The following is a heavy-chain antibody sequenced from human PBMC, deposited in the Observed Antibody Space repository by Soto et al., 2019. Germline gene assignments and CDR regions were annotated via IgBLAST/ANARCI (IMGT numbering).Heavy chain of an antibody. V-gene: IGHV4-31*02. CDR3: ARFSARRPRRIRAAPGLGI. CDR1: GGSLGNLGGH. CDR2: IYYSGST. Sequence: VFGGSLGNLGGHLLLTRKHPGKVLEWIGYIYYSGSTYYNPSLKSRVTISVDTSKNQFSLKLSSVTAADTAVYYCARFSARRPRRIRAAPGLGIWGEGT. D-gene: IGHD6-13*01. J-gene: IGHJ3*02.